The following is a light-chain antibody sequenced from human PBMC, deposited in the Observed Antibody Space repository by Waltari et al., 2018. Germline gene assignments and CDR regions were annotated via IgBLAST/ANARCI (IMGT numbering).Light chain of an antibody. CDR3: SSYTSSSTLVV. CDR2: EVS. V-gene: IGLV2-14*01. J-gene: IGLJ2*01. Sequence: QSALTQPASVSGSPGQSITISCTGTSSDVGGYNFVSWYQQHPGKAPKLMIYEVSDRPSRGSNRFSGSKSGSTASLTISGLQAEDEADYYCSSYTSSSTLVVFGGGTKLTVL. CDR1: SSDVGGYNF.